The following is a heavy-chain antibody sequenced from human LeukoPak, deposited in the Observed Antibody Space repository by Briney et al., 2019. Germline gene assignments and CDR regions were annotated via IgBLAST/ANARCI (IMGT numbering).Heavy chain of an antibody. D-gene: IGHD3-22*01. J-gene: IGHJ4*02. V-gene: IGHV3-49*04. CDR1: GFTFGEYA. CDR3: TRANRAKIDSSGYYYVPLGY. CDR2: IRSQAYGGRT. Sequence: GGSLRLSCTPSGFTFGEYAMSWVPDAPGEGGERVGFIRSQAYGGRTEYVASVKGRCSISRDDSKSIGYLQMNSLKTEDTVVYYCTRANRAKIDSSGYYYVPLGYWGQGTLVTVSS.